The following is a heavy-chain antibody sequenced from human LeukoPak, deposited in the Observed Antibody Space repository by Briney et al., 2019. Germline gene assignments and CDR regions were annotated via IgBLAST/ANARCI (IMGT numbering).Heavy chain of an antibody. CDR2: IHYAGKT. Sequence: SSETLSLTCSVSGASISSYHWGWIRQPPGKGLEWIGSIHYAGKTYYKPSLKSRVNIYIDTAKSQFFLNLRSVTAADTAVYYCAGEYSSSAGFWGQGTLVTVSS. V-gene: IGHV4-39*07. J-gene: IGHJ4*02. CDR3: AGEYSSSAGF. CDR1: GASISSYH. D-gene: IGHD6-6*01.